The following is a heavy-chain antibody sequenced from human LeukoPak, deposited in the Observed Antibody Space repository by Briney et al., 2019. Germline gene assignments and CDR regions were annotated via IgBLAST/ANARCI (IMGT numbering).Heavy chain of an antibody. CDR3: TRLYYYDSSGSF. J-gene: IGHJ4*02. D-gene: IGHD3-22*01. CDR1: GFTFSSYA. CDR2: FSGSGGTT. V-gene: IGHV3-23*01. Sequence: PGGSLRLSCAASGFTFSSYAMNWVRQAPGRGLEWVSGFSGSGGTTYYADSVKGRFTISRDDSKNTAYLQMNSLKTEDTAVYYCTRLYYYDSSGSFWGQGTLVTVSS.